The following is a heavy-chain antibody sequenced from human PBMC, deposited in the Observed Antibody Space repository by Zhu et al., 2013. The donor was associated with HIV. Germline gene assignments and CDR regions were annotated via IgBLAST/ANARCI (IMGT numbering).Heavy chain of an antibody. D-gene: IGHD3-3*02. V-gene: IGHV1-69*01. CDR1: GGTFSSYA. CDR2: IIPIFGTA. CDR3: ARSGLAEFYYYYYYGMDV. Sequence: QVQLVQSGAEVKKPGSSVKVSCKASGGTFSSYAISWVRQAPGQGLEWMGGIIPIFGTANYAQKFQGRVTITADESTSTAYMELSSLRSEDTAVYYCARSGLAEFYYYYYYGMDVWGQGTTVTVSS. J-gene: IGHJ6*02.